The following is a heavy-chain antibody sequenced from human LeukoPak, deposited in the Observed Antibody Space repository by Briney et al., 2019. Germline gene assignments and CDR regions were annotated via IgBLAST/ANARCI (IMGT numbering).Heavy chain of an antibody. D-gene: IGHD2-2*02. CDR2: INHSGST. CDR1: GGSFSGYY. Sequence: TSETLSLTCAVYGGSFSGYYWSWIRQPPGKGLEWIGEINHSGSTNYNPSLKSRVTISVDTSKNQFSLKLSSVTAADTAVYYCARHQRPPKPSGRLGYCSSTSCYTFDYWGQGTLVTVSS. CDR3: ARHQRPPKPSGRLGYCSSTSCYTFDY. V-gene: IGHV4-34*01. J-gene: IGHJ4*02.